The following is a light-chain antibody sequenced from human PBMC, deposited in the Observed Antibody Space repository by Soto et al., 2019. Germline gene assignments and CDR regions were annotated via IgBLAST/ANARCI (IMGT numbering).Light chain of an antibody. Sequence: DVRMTQSPSSLSASVGDTITITCRASRTINIYLNWFQQKPGEPPRLLIYGASTLHDGVPSRFSGSGSGADFTLTISGLQPEDFASYHCQQTYSDISFGGGTKV. CDR2: GAS. CDR1: RTINIY. V-gene: IGKV1-39*01. CDR3: QQTYSDIS. J-gene: IGKJ4*01.